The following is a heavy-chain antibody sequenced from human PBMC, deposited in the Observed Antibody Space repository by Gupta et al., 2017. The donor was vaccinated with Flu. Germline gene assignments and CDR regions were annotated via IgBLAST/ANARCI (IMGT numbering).Heavy chain of an antibody. Sequence: EVQLVESGGGLVKPGGSLRLSCAASGFTFSTYSMNWVRQAPGKGLECVASISRGSGSIHYADSLKGRFTISRDNANNSLFLQVNSLRAEDTAVYYCARESRYNGVYYIDVWGKGTTVTVSS. J-gene: IGHJ6*03. CDR2: ISRGSGSI. V-gene: IGHV3-21*01. CDR3: ARESRYNGVYYIDV. D-gene: IGHD5-12*01. CDR1: GFTFSTYS.